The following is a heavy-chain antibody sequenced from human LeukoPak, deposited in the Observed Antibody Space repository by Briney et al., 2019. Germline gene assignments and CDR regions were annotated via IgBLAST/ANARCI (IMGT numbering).Heavy chain of an antibody. Sequence: SETLSLTCAVSGGSISTSRHYWGWIRQPPGKGLEWIGSMYYSGSTYYNPSLKSRVTISVDTYKSRFSLKLTSVTAADTAVYYCARGEGSGWYFDYWGQGTLVTVSS. CDR3: ARGEGSGWYFDY. CDR2: MYYSGST. CDR1: GGSISTSRHY. D-gene: IGHD6-19*01. J-gene: IGHJ4*02. V-gene: IGHV4-39*07.